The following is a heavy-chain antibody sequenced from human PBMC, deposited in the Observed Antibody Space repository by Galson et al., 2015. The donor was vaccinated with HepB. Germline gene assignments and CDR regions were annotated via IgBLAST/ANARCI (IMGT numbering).Heavy chain of an antibody. D-gene: IGHD2-21*02. V-gene: IGHV3-23*01. CDR2: ISDSARST. CDR1: GFTFSNYG. CDR3: AKGSDCGGDCFFLFDY. J-gene: IGHJ4*02. Sequence: SLRLSCAASGFTFSNYGMSWVRQAPGKGLEWVSTISDSARSTHYADSVKGRFTISRDYSKNTLYLEMNSLRADDTAVYFCAKGSDCGGDCFFLFDYWGQGILVTVSS.